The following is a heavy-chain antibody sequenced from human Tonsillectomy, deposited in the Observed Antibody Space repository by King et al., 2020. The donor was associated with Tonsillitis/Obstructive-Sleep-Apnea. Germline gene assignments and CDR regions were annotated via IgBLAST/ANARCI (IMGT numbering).Heavy chain of an antibody. V-gene: IGHV4-59*01. CDR3: AREGLRDAFDI. Sequence: VQLQESGPGLVKPSETLSLTCTVSGGSISSYYWSWIRQPPGKGLECIRYIYYTGSTNYNPSLKSRVTISVDTSRNQFSLILSSVTAADTAVYYCAREGLRDAFDIWGQGTVVTVSS. J-gene: IGHJ3*02. D-gene: IGHD5-12*01. CDR1: GGSISSYY. CDR2: IYYTGST.